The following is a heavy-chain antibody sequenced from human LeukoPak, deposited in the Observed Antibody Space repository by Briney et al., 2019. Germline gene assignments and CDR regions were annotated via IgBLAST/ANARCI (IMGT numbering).Heavy chain of an antibody. CDR3: AKDSPSRTATTEVPVDY. V-gene: IGHV3-21*01. CDR2: ISSSSSYI. D-gene: IGHD1/OR15-1a*01. CDR1: GFTFRDYT. Sequence: GGSLRLSCAASGFTFRDYTMNWVRQAPGKGLEWVASISSSSSYIYFANSVRGRFTISRDNAKNSLYLQVNSLRAEDTAVYYCAKDSPSRTATTEVPVDYWGQGTLVTVSS. J-gene: IGHJ4*02.